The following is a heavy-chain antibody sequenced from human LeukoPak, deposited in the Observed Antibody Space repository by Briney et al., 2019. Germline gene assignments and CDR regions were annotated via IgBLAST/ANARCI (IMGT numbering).Heavy chain of an antibody. D-gene: IGHD6-13*01. CDR2: IFRIGST. V-gene: IGHV4-39*07. CDR1: GGSISSSSYY. Sequence: SETLSLTCTVSGGSISSSSYYWGWIRQPPGKGLEWIGTIFRIGSTYYNPSLKSRVTISVDTSKNQFSLKLSSVTAADTALYYCARVIDVAAAGYFDSWGQGTQVTVSS. J-gene: IGHJ4*02. CDR3: ARVIDVAAAGYFDS.